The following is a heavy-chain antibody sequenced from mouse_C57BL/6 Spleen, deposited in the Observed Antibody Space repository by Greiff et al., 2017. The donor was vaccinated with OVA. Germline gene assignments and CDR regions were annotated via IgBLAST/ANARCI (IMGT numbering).Heavy chain of an antibody. V-gene: IGHV1-82*01. Sequence: QVQLQQSGPELVKPGASVKISCKASGYAFSSSWMNWVKQRPGKGLEWIGRIYPGDGDTNYNGKFKGKATLTADKSSSTAYMQLSSLTSEDSAVYFCARWAVDWYFDVWGTGTTVTVSS. CDR2: IYPGDGDT. J-gene: IGHJ1*03. CDR1: GYAFSSSW. CDR3: ARWAVDWYFDV.